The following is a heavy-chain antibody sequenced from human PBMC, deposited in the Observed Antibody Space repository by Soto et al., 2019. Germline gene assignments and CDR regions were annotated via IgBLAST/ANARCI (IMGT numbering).Heavy chain of an antibody. CDR2: IWYDGSKK. CDR1: GFSFSSYG. Sequence: QVQLVESGGGVVQPGRSLRLSCAASGFSFSSYGMHWVRQAPGKGLEWVAVIWYDGSKKYYADSVKGRFTISRDNSKNTLYLQRICLRAEDTGVYDWARDSSPGHGDSEYFDYWGQGTLVTVSS. CDR3: ARDSSPGHGDSEYFDY. D-gene: IGHD4-17*01. V-gene: IGHV3-33*01. J-gene: IGHJ4*02.